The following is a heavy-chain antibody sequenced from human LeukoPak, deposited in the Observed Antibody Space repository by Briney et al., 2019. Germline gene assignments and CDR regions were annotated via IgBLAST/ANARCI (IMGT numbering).Heavy chain of an antibody. CDR2: IITDGSST. D-gene: IGHD1-26*01. CDR1: GFTVSSNY. CDR3: ARGEWDLRD. J-gene: IGHJ4*02. Sequence: GGSLRLSCAASGFTVSSNYMTWVRQAPGKGLVWVSRIITDGSSTTYADSVRGRFTISRDNAKNVLFLHMNNLRAEDTAFYYCARGEWDLRDWGQGTLVIVSS. V-gene: IGHV3-74*01.